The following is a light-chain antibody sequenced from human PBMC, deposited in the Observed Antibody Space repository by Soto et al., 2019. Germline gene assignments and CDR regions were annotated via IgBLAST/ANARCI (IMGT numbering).Light chain of an antibody. CDR1: QSVTSSY. J-gene: IGKJ4*01. CDR3: QQYGNSPLT. V-gene: IGKV3-20*01. Sequence: EIVLTQSPGTLSLSPGEIATLSCRASQSVTSSYLAWYQQKPGQAPRLLIYGASSRATGIPDRFSGSGSGTDLTLTISRQEPEDFAVYYCQQYGNSPLTFGGGTKVEIK. CDR2: GAS.